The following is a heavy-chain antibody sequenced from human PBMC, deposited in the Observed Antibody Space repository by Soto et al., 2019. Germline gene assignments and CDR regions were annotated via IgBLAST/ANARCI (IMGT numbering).Heavy chain of an antibody. D-gene: IGHD6-13*01. J-gene: IGHJ4*02. CDR2: IIPIFGTA. Sequence: QVQLVQSGAEVKKPGSSVKVSCKASGGTFSSYAISWVRQAPGQGLEWMGGIIPIFGTANYAQKFQGRVTIXXDXCXXTAYMELSSLRSEDTAVYYCARDPGGPQQQLDEDYWGQGTLVTVSS. CDR3: ARDPGGPQQQLDEDY. CDR1: GGTFSSYA. V-gene: IGHV1-69*12.